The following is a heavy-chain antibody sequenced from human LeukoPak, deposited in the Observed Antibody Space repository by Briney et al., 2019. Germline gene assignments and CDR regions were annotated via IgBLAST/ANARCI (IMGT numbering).Heavy chain of an antibody. Sequence: GGSLRLSCAASGFTVSSNYMSWVRQAPGKGLEWVSVIYSGGSTYCADSVKGRFTISRDNSKNTLYLQMNSLRAEDTAVYYCARDYTGTSRMDVWGQGTTVTVSS. D-gene: IGHD1-1*01. V-gene: IGHV3-66*01. CDR1: GFTVSSNY. CDR3: ARDYTGTSRMDV. CDR2: IYSGGST. J-gene: IGHJ6*02.